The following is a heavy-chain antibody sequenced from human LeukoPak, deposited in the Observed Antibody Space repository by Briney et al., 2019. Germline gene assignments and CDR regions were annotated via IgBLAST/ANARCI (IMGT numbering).Heavy chain of an antibody. V-gene: IGHV4-34*01. CDR2: INHSGST. Sequence: SGTLSLTCAVYGGSFSGYYWSWIRQPPGKGLEWIGEINHSGSTNYNPSLKSRVTISVDTSKNQFSLKLSSVTAADTAVYYCARVKLWFGEFPFDYWGQGTLVTVSS. CDR3: ARVKLWFGEFPFDY. CDR1: GGSFSGYY. D-gene: IGHD3-10*01. J-gene: IGHJ4*02.